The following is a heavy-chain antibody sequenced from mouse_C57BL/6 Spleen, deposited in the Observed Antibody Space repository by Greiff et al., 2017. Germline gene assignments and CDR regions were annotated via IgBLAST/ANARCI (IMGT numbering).Heavy chain of an antibody. CDR1: GYAFSSYW. Sequence: QVQLQQSGAELVKPGASVKISCKASGYAFSSYWLNWVKQRPGKGLEWIGQIYPGDGDTNYNGKFKGKATLTADKSSSTAYMQLSSLASADSAVYFCARRGGTGYFDVWGTGTTVTVSS. V-gene: IGHV1-80*01. CDR3: ARRGGTGYFDV. CDR2: IYPGDGDT. J-gene: IGHJ1*03. D-gene: IGHD4-1*01.